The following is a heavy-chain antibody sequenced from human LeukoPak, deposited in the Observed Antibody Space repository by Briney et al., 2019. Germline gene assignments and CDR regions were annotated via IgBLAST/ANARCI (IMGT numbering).Heavy chain of an antibody. J-gene: IGHJ5*02. V-gene: IGHV3-21*01. D-gene: IGHD2-15*01. CDR2: ISSSSSYI. Sequence: PGGSLRLSCAASGFTFSSYSMNWVRQAPGKGLEWVSSISSSSSYIYYADSVKGRSTISRDNAKNSLYLQMNSLRAEDTAVYYCARTGYCSGGSCYGWFDPWGQGTLVTVSS. CDR3: ARTGYCSGGSCYGWFDP. CDR1: GFTFSSYS.